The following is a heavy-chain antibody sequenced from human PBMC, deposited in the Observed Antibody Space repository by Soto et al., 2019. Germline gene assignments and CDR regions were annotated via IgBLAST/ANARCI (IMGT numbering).Heavy chain of an antibody. CDR3: AKDPANHTPKTLAVAGIDY. D-gene: IGHD6-19*01. CDR1: GFTFSSYG. CDR2: ISYDGSNK. J-gene: IGHJ4*02. V-gene: IGHV3-30*18. Sequence: GGSLRLSCAASGFTFSSYGMHWVRQAPGKGLEWVAVISYDGSNKYYADSVKGRFTISRDNSKNTLYLQMNSLRAEDTAVYYCAKDPANHTPKTLAVAGIDYWGQGTLVTVSS.